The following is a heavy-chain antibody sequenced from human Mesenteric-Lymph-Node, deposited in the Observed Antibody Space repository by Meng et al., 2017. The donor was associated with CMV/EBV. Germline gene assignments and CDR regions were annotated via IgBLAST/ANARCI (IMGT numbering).Heavy chain of an antibody. V-gene: IGHV1-18*01. CDR1: GYRFSSYG. J-gene: IGHJ5*01. CDR3: ARDRKVRGFDS. D-gene: IGHD3-10*01. Sequence: SCTASGYRFSSYGISWVRQAPGQGLEWMGWISSYNGKTDYAQKMQGRVIMTTDTSTNTTYMELKNLRPDDTAVYYCARDRKVRGFDSWGQGTPVTVSS. CDR2: ISSYNGKT.